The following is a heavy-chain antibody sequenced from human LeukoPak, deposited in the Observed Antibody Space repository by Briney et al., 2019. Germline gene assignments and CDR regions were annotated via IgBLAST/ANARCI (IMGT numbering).Heavy chain of an antibody. D-gene: IGHD4-17*01. J-gene: IGHJ4*02. V-gene: IGHV3-21*01. Sequence: GGSLRLSCAASGFTFSSYSMNWVRQAPGKGPEWVSSISSSSSYIYYADSVKGRFTISKDNAKNSLYLQMNSLRAEDTAVYYCARDRTMTTVTTLSDYWGQGTLVTVSS. CDR2: ISSSSSYI. CDR1: GFTFSSYS. CDR3: ARDRTMTTVTTLSDY.